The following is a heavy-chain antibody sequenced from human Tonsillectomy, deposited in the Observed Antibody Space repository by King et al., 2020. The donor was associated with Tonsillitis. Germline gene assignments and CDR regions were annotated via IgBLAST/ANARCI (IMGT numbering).Heavy chain of an antibody. Sequence: VQLVESGGGVVQPGRSLRLSCAASGFTFSSYGMHWVRQAPGKGLEWVAVIWYDGSNKYYADSVKGRFTISRDNSKKTVYLQMNSLRAEDTAVYYCARGTSGTHFDYWGQGTLVTVSS. CDR2: IWYDGSNK. D-gene: IGHD1-1*01. CDR1: GFTFSSYG. V-gene: IGHV3-33*01. CDR3: ARGTSGTHFDY. J-gene: IGHJ4*02.